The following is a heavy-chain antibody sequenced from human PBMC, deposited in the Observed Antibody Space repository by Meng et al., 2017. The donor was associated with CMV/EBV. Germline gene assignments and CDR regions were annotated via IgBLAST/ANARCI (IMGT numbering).Heavy chain of an antibody. CDR2: IYTCDSDT. Sequence: GGSLRLSCKVSGYSFTSYWIGWVRQMPGKGLEWMGIIYTCDSDTKYSPSFQGQVTISTDKSISTAYLQWSSLKAADTAMDYCARRSAMVGTAFDYWGQGTLVTVSS. D-gene: IGHD5-18*01. CDR3: ARRSAMVGTAFDY. J-gene: IGHJ4*02. V-gene: IGHV5-51*01. CDR1: GYSFTSYW.